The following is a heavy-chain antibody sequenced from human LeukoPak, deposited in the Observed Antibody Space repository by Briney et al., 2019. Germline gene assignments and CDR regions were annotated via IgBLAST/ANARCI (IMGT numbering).Heavy chain of an antibody. Sequence: SETLSLTCTVSGGSISSSSYYWDWIRQPPGKGLEWIGSIYYSGSTYYNPSLKSRVTISVDTPKNQFSLKLNSVTAADTAVYYCAKHSRSGYSAYENAFDIRGQGTMVTVSS. CDR3: AKHSRSGYSAYENAFDI. V-gene: IGHV4-39*01. D-gene: IGHD5-12*01. J-gene: IGHJ3*02. CDR1: GGSISSSSYY. CDR2: IYYSGST.